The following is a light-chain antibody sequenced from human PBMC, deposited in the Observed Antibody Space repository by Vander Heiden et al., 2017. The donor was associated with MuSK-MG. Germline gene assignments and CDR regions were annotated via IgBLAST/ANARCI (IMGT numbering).Light chain of an antibody. Sequence: QSARTQPASVSAAPGQSITIAWTGTSSDIGAYNLVSCYHQHANNAPKVIIFDVTDRPAGVSNRFSGSKSGNTASLTISGLQAEDEADYYCGSYTSSGTLVFGGGTKVTVL. CDR3: GSYTSSGTLV. V-gene: IGLV2-14*03. CDR1: SSDIGAYNL. J-gene: IGLJ2*01. CDR2: DVT.